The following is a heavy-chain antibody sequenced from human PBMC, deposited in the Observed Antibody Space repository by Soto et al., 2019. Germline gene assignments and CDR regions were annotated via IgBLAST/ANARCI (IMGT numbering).Heavy chain of an antibody. V-gene: IGHV4-59*08. CDR1: GGSISSYY. D-gene: IGHD3-9*01. CDR2: IYYSGST. J-gene: IGHJ5*02. Sequence: SETLSLTCTVSGGSISSYYWSWIRQPPGKGLEWIGYIYYSGSTNYNPSLKSRVTISVDTSKNQFSLKLSSVTAADTAVYYCARHGAYYDILTGYETLNWFDPWGQGTLVTVSS. CDR3: ARHGAYYDILTGYETLNWFDP.